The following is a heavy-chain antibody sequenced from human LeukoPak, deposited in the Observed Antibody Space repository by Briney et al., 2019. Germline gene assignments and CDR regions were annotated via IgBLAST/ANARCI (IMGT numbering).Heavy chain of an antibody. CDR3: ARAAPGYYGSGSGLGV. J-gene: IGHJ6*04. V-gene: IGHV1-2*02. Sequence: ASVKVSCKASGYTFTGYYMHWVRQAPGQGLEWMGWINPNSGGTNYAQKFQGRVTMTRDTSISTAYMELSRLRSDDTAVYYCARAAPGYYGSGSGLGVWGKGTTVTISS. CDR1: GYTFTGYY. D-gene: IGHD3-10*01. CDR2: INPNSGGT.